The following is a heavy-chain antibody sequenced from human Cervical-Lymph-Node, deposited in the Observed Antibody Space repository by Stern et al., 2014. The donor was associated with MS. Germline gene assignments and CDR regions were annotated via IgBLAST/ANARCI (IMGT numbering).Heavy chain of an antibody. J-gene: IGHJ2*01. CDR1: GYSFTRDW. Sequence: QLVQSGAEVKKPGESLKISCKGSGYSFTRDWIVWVRQTPGKGLEWMGIIYLGDSETRYSPSFQGQVTISADKSISTAYLQWSSLKASDTAMYYCARLPDSGGWYGIWYFDLWGRGTLVTVSS. CDR2: IYLGDSET. D-gene: IGHD6-19*01. V-gene: IGHV5-51*03. CDR3: ARLPDSGGWYGIWYFDL.